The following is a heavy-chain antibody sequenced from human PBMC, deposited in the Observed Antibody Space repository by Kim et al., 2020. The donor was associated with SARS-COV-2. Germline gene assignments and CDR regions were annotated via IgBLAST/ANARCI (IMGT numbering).Heavy chain of an antibody. D-gene: IGHD3-10*01. V-gene: IGHV4-39*01. CDR3: ARQIYGSGSYGDFDY. J-gene: IGHJ4*02. CDR1: GGSISSSSYY. Sequence: SETLSLTCTVSGGSISSSSYYWGWIRQPPGKGLEWIGSIYYSGSTYYNPSLKSRVTISVDTSKNQFSLKLSSVTAADTAVYYCARQIYGSGSYGDFDYWGQGTLVTVSS. CDR2: IYYSGST.